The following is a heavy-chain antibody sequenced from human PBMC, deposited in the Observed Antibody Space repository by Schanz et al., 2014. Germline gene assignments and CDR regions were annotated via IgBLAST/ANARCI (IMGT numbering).Heavy chain of an antibody. Sequence: QVQLVQSGAEVKKPGASVKVSCKASGYTFTSYGINWVRQAPGQGLEWMGWINVGNGNMKYSQKFQGRVTITRDTSASTAYMELTSLRSEDTAVYFCARDRLECGAECYSVEVFEIWGQGTLVIVSS. J-gene: IGHJ4*02. CDR1: GYTFTSYG. D-gene: IGHD2-21*01. V-gene: IGHV1-18*01. CDR3: ARDRLECGAECYSVEVFEI. CDR2: INVGNGNM.